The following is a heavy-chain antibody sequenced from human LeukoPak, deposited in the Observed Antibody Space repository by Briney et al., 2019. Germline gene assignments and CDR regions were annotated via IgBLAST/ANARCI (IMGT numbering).Heavy chain of an antibody. CDR2: INPNSGGT. V-gene: IGHV1-2*02. J-gene: IGHJ4*02. CDR3: ARGRITMVRGVNY. CDR1: GYTFTGYY. Sequence: SVKVSCKASGYTFTGYYMHWVRQAPGQGLEWMGWINPNSGGTNYAQKFQGRVTMTRDTSISTAYMELSRLRSDDTAMYYCARGRITMVRGVNYWGQGTLVTVSS. D-gene: IGHD3-10*01.